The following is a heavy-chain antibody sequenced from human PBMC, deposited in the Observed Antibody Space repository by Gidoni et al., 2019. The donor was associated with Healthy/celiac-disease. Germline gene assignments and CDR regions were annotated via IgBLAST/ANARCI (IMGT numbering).Heavy chain of an antibody. CDR1: GYTLTELS. CDR2: FDPEDGET. Sequence: QVQLVQSGAEVKKPGASVKVSCKVSGYTLTELSMHWVRQAPGKGLEWMGGFDPEDGETIYAQKFQGRATMTEDTSTDTAYMELSSLRSEDTAVYYCATNHPGDCSGGSCYQPYYYYYGMDVWGQGTTVTVSS. J-gene: IGHJ6*02. CDR3: ATNHPGDCSGGSCYQPYYYYYGMDV. V-gene: IGHV1-24*01. D-gene: IGHD2-15*01.